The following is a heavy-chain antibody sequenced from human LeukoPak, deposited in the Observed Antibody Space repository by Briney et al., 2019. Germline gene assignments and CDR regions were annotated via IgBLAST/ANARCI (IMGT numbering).Heavy chain of an antibody. Sequence: GGSLRLSCAASGFTFSSYGMTWVRQAPGKGLEWVSYISSSSSTIYYADSVKGRLTISRDNAKNSLYLQLNSLRAEDTAVYYCAKGSGSYYNQYYFDYWGQGTLVTVSS. CDR3: AKGSGSYYNQYYFDY. J-gene: IGHJ4*02. V-gene: IGHV3-48*01. D-gene: IGHD3-10*01. CDR1: GFTFSSYG. CDR2: ISSSSSTI.